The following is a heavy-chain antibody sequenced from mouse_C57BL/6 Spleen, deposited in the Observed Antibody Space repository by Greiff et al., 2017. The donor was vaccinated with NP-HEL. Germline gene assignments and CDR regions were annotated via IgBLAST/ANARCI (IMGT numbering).Heavy chain of an antibody. J-gene: IGHJ4*01. Sequence: EVQLKESGPELVKPGASVKMSCKASGYTFTDYNMHWVKQSHGKSLEWIGYITPNNGGTSYNQKFKGKATLTVNTSYSTAYMELRSLPSEDSAVYYCARGPIYYDYDGSAMDYWGQGTSVTVSS. V-gene: IGHV1-22*01. CDR3: ARGPIYYDYDGSAMDY. D-gene: IGHD2-4*01. CDR2: ITPNNGGT. CDR1: GYTFTDYN.